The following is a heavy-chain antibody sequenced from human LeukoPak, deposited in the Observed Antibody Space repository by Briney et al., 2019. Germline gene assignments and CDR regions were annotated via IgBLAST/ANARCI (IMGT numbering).Heavy chain of an antibody. Sequence: GGSLRLSCAASGFNFSWYAMSWVRQAPGKRLEWVSSISGSGSRTYNADSVKGRFTISRDNSKNTLFLQMNSLRADDTAVYYCAKPLGTTGDYWGQGTLVTVSS. J-gene: IGHJ4*02. D-gene: IGHD4-17*01. CDR3: AKPLGTTGDY. CDR1: GFNFSWYA. V-gene: IGHV3-23*01. CDR2: ISGSGSRT.